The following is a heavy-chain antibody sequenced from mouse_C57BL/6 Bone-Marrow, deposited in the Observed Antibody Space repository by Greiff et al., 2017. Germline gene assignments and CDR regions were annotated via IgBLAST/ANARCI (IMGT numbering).Heavy chain of an antibody. J-gene: IGHJ1*03. Sequence: QVQLQQPGAELVKPGASVKMSCKASGYTFTSYWITWVKQRPVQGLEWIGDIYPGSGSTNYNEKFKSKATLTVDTSSSTAYMQLSSLTSEDSSVYYCARPYYSNYWYFDVWGTGTTVTVSS. V-gene: IGHV1-55*01. CDR1: GYTFTSYW. D-gene: IGHD2-5*01. CDR2: IYPGSGST. CDR3: ARPYYSNYWYFDV.